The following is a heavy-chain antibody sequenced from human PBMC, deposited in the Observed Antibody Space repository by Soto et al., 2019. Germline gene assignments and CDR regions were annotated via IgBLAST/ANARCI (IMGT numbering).Heavy chain of an antibody. J-gene: IGHJ6*03. CDR3: AKGRDGDLHYYYYYYMDV. CDR1: GFTFSSYG. V-gene: IGHV3-30*18. CDR2: ISYDGSNK. D-gene: IGHD4-17*01. Sequence: AGGSLRLSCAASGFTFSSYGMHWVRQAPGKGLEWVAVISYDGSNKYYADSVKGRFTISRDNSKNTLYLQMNSLRAEDTAVYYCAKGRDGDLHYYYYYYMDVWGKGTTVTVSS.